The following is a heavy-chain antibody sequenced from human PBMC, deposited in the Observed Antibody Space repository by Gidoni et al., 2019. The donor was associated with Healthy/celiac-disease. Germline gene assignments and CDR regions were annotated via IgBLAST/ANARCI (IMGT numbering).Heavy chain of an antibody. J-gene: IGHJ5*02. CDR1: GFTFSSYA. Sequence: QVQLVESGGGVVQPGRSLRLSCAASGFTFSSYAMHWVRQAPGKGLGWVAVISYDGSNKYYADSVKGRFTISRDNSKNTLYLQMNSLRAEDTAVYYCARMELQPGWFDPWGQGTLVTVSS. CDR3: ARMELQPGWFDP. CDR2: ISYDGSNK. V-gene: IGHV3-30*04. D-gene: IGHD1-7*01.